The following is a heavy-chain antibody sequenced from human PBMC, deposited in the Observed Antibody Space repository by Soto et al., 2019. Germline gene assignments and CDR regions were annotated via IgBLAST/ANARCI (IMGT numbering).Heavy chain of an antibody. CDR1: GGSISSGGYY. CDR2: IYYSGTT. CDR3: AKRALTSSYFDY. V-gene: IGHV4-31*03. Sequence: SEILSLTCTVSGGSISSGGYYWSWIRQHPGKGLEWIGFIYYSGTTYYNPSLKSRVSISADTSKNQFSLTLSSVTAADTAVYYCAKRALTSSYFDYWGQGTLVPVSS. J-gene: IGHJ4*02.